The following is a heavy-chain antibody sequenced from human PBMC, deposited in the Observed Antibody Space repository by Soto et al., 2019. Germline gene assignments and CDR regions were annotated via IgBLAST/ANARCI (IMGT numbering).Heavy chain of an antibody. CDR2: IYYSGST. Sequence: SETLSLTCTVSGGSVSSGSYYWSWIRQPPGKGLEWIGYIYYSGSTNYNPSLKSRVTISVDTSKNQFSLQLSSVTAADTAVYYCARADSSGYYLNYYYGMDVWGQGTTVTVSS. V-gene: IGHV4-61*01. D-gene: IGHD3-22*01. CDR3: ARADSSGYYLNYYYGMDV. CDR1: GGSVSSGSYY. J-gene: IGHJ6*02.